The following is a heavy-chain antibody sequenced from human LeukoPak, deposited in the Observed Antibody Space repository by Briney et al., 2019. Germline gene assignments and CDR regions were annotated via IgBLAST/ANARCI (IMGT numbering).Heavy chain of an antibody. D-gene: IGHD5-18*01. J-gene: IGHJ6*02. CDR1: GFTFSSYT. CDR2: ISSSSSDI. CDR3: ARYWDTAMDYYYYYGMDV. Sequence: GGSLRLSCTASGFTFSSYTMNWVRQAPGKGLEWVSSISSSSSDIYYADSVKGRFTMSRDNAKDSVYLQMHSLRAEDTAVYYCARYWDTAMDYYYYYGMDVWGQGTTATVSS. V-gene: IGHV3-21*01.